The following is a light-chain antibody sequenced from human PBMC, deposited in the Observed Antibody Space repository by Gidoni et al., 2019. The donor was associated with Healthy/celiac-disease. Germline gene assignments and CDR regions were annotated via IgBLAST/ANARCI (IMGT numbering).Light chain of an antibody. CDR1: SSNIGAGYA. Sequence: QSVLTQPPSVSGAPGQTGTISCTGSSSNIGAGYAVHWYQQLPGTAPKLLIYGNSNRPSGVPDRFSSSKSGTSASLAITGLQAEDEADYYCQSYDSSLSGHVVFGGGTKLTVL. V-gene: IGLV1-40*01. J-gene: IGLJ2*01. CDR3: QSYDSSLSGHVV. CDR2: GNS.